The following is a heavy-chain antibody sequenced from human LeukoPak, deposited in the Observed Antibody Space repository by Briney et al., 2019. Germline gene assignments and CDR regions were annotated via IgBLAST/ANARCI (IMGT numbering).Heavy chain of an antibody. CDR1: GFTFSSYS. CDR3: ARDHGVGAVDY. CDR2: ISSSSSYI. D-gene: IGHD1-26*01. V-gene: IGHV3-21*01. J-gene: IGHJ4*02. Sequence: GGSLRLSCAASGFTFSSYSMNWVRQAPGKGLEWGSSISSSSSYIYYADSVKGRFTISRDNAKNSLYLQMNSLRAEDTAVYYCARDHGVGAVDYWGQGTLVTVSS.